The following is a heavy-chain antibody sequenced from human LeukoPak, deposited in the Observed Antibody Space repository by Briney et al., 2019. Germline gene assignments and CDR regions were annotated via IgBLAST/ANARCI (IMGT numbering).Heavy chain of an antibody. CDR1: RFTFSDYW. CDR3: TRGRYYFDY. J-gene: IGHJ4*02. CDR2: INADGSST. D-gene: IGHD1-14*01. V-gene: IGHV3-74*01. Sequence: GGSLRLSCAASRFTFSDYWMHWVRQAPGKGLVWVSHINADGSSTNYADSVKGRFTISRDNAKNTLYLQMNSLRAEDTAVYYCTRGRYYFDYWGQGTLVTVSS.